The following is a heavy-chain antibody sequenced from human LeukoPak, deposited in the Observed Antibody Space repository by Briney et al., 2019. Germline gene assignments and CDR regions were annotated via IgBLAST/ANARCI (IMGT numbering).Heavy chain of an antibody. D-gene: IGHD3-3*01. CDR3: ARDLASGYDFWSGNNWFDP. CDR2: ISAYNGNT. CDR1: GYTFTSYG. V-gene: IGHV1-18*01. Sequence: GASVKVSCKASGYTFTSYGISWVRQAPGQGLEWMGWISAYNGNTNYAQKLQGRVTMTTDTSTSTAYMELRSLRSDDTAVYYCARDLASGYDFWSGNNWFDPWGQGTLVTVSS. J-gene: IGHJ5*02.